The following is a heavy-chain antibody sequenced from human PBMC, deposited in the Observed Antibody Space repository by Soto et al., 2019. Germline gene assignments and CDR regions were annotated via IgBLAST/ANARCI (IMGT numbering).Heavy chain of an antibody. V-gene: IGHV3-53*01. CDR1: GLTISGKKY. J-gene: IGHJ4*02. D-gene: IGHD4-17*01. CDR3: ARKNVVVLGDYGFL. Sequence: DVQLVESGGGLIQPGESLRLSCAAFGLTISGKKYVAWVRQAPGKGLEWVSALYDVDGSFYADSVKGRFTTSSDSSKTTVSLQMNNLRVDDTAVYYCARKNVVVLGDYGFLWGQGTLVTVSS. CDR2: LYDVDGS.